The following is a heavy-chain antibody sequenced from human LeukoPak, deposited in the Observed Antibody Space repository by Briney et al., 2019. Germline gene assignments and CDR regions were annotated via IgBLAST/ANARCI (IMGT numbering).Heavy chain of an antibody. CDR2: ISGSGGST. D-gene: IGHD2/OR15-2a*01. CDR1: GFTFSNSA. J-gene: IGHJ6*03. V-gene: IGHV3-23*01. CDR3: ARGPGSGRIVKYYYYYMDV. Sequence: GGSLRLSCAASGFTFSNSAMSWVRQAPGKGLEWVSAISGSGGSTYYADSVKGRFTISRDNSKNTLYLQMNSLRAEDTAVYYCARGPGSGRIVKYYYYYMDVWGKGTTVTVSS.